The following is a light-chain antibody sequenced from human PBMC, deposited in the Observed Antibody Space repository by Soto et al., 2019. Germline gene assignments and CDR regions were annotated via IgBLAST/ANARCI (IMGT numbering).Light chain of an antibody. CDR2: LAS. J-gene: IGKJ1*01. CDR3: QQYGSSPPWT. CDR1: QSVSSSY. V-gene: IGKV3-20*01. Sequence: EIVFTQSPCTLSLSPGERVTLSCRASQSVSSSYLAWYQQKPGQAPRLLIYLASSRATGIPDRFSGSGSGTDFTLTISRLEPEDFAVYYCQQYGSSPPWTFGQGTKVDIK.